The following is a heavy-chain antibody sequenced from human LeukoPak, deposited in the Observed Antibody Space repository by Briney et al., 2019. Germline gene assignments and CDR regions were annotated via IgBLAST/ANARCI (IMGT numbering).Heavy chain of an antibody. CDR3: ARGGTFGVSDAFDI. CDR1: GYTFTSYD. CDR2: MNPNSGNT. Sequence: GASVKVSCKASGYTFTSYDINWVRQATGQGLEWMGWMNPNSGNTGYAQKFQGRVTITRNTSISTAYMELSSLRSEDTAVYYCARGGTFGVSDAFDIWGQGTMVTVSS. V-gene: IGHV1-8*03. J-gene: IGHJ3*02. D-gene: IGHD3-16*01.